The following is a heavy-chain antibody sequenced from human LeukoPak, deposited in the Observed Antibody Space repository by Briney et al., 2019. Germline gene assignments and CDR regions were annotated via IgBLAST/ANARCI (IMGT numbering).Heavy chain of an antibody. Sequence: ASVKVSCKASGYTFTSYDINWVRQATGQGLEWMGWMNPNSGNTDSAQKFKGRVTMTRDTSISTVYMELTRLTSDDTAVYFCARDGALWVGDFTFYFDSWGQGSLVTVSS. CDR1: GYTFTSYD. V-gene: IGHV1-8*02. CDR3: ARDGALWVGDFTFYFDS. J-gene: IGHJ4*02. CDR2: MNPNSGNT. D-gene: IGHD3-10*01.